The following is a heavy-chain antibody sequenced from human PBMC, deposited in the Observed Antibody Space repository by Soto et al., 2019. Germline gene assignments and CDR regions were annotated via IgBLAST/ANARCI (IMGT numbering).Heavy chain of an antibody. CDR3: ARDPNDSSAYYHHYYYGMDV. Sequence: ASVKFSCKASGYTFTGYYIHWVRQAPGQRLEWTGWINAGNGNTKYSEKFQGRVTITRDTSASTAYLELSSLRSEDTAVYYCARDPNDSSAYYHHYYYGMDVWGQGTTVTVSS. CDR2: INAGNGNT. J-gene: IGHJ6*02. D-gene: IGHD3-22*01. V-gene: IGHV1-3*01. CDR1: GYTFTGYY.